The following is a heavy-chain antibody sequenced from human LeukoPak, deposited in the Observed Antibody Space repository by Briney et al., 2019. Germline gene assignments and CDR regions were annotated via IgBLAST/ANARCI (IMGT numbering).Heavy chain of an antibody. D-gene: IGHD3-10*01. V-gene: IGHV1-2*02. CDR3: AKAPPDGARFFDF. CDR2: INPNSGGT. CDR1: GYTFTGYY. J-gene: IGHJ3*01. Sequence: GASVKVSCKASGYTFTGYYMHWVRQAPGQGLEWMGWINPNSGGTNYAQKFQGRVTMTRDTSISTAYMELSRLRFDDTAIYYCAKAPPDGARFFDFWGQGTMVTVSS.